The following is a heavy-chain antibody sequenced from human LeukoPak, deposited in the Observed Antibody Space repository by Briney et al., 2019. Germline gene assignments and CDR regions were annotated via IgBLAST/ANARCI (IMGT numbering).Heavy chain of an antibody. CDR1: IGSLNGGSYY. CDR3: ARAVRKDRFFYD. Sequence: SETLSLTCTVSIGSLNGGSYYGSSVRPPGGRGLEWVGRIYTSGSTNYNPPLKSRVTISVNTSKNQLTLQLTAVTAADTAVYYCARAVRKDRFFYDWGQGIMVTVSS. D-gene: IGHD2-15*01. J-gene: IGHJ4*02. CDR2: IYTSGST. V-gene: IGHV4-61*02.